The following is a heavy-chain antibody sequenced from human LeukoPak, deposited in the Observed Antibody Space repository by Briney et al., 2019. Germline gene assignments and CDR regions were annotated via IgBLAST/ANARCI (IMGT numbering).Heavy chain of an antibody. Sequence: SETLSLTCTVSGGSISGYHRSWIRQPPGKGLEWIGYVYYSGSTNYNPSLMSRVSMSVDTSKNQFSLNLSSVTAADTAVYYCVRLVSREFDSWGQGTLVTVSS. CDR3: VRLVSREFDS. D-gene: IGHD3-22*01. CDR1: GGSISGYH. V-gene: IGHV4-59*08. J-gene: IGHJ4*02. CDR2: VYYSGST.